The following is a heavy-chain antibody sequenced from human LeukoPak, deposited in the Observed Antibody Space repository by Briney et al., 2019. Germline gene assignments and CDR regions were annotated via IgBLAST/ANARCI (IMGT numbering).Heavy chain of an antibody. CDR3: VREVRGVNPTDY. J-gene: IGHJ4*02. CDR2: INPNSGGT. V-gene: IGHV1-2*02. CDR1: GYTFTGYY. D-gene: IGHD3-10*01. Sequence: GASVKVSCKTSGYTFTGYYMHWVRQAPGQGLEWMGWINPNSGGTNYAQKFQGRVTMTRDTSISTAYMELSRLRSDDTAVYYCVREVRGVNPTDYWGQGTLVTVSS.